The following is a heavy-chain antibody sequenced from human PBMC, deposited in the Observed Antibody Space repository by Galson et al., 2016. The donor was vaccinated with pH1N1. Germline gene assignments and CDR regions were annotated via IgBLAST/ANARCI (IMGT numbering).Heavy chain of an antibody. CDR2: INQDGNGK. CDR3: ARKYSGLDY. Sequence: SLRLSCAASGFSFGSRWMTWVRQAAGKGLEWVANINQDGNGKYYVDSVKGRFTISRDNAQNSLYLQIDNLRVDDTAVYYCARKYSGLDYWGQGTLVTVSS. CDR1: GFSFGSRW. V-gene: IGHV3-7*04. D-gene: IGHD5-18*01. J-gene: IGHJ4*02.